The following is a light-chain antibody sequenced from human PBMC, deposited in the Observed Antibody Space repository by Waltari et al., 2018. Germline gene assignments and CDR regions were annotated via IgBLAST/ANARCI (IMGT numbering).Light chain of an antibody. J-gene: IGKJ2*01. Sequence: EIQMTQSHSTLSASVGDRVTITCRASQSISSWLAWYQQKPGKAPKLLIYKASSLESGVPSRFSGSGSGTEFTLTISSLQPDDFATYYCQQYNTFGQGTKLEIK. CDR3: QQYNT. CDR2: KAS. CDR1: QSISSW. V-gene: IGKV1-5*03.